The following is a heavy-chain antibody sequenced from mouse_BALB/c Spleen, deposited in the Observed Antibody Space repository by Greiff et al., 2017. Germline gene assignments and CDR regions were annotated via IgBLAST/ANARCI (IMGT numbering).Heavy chain of an antibody. Sequence: QVQLQQSGPGLVAPSQSLSITFTVSGFSLTSYGVHWVRQPPGKGLEWLGVIWAGGSTNYNSALMSRLSISKDNSKSLVFLKMNSLQTDDTAMYYCARAYGNYVPWFAYWGQGTLVTVSA. CDR2: IWAGGST. D-gene: IGHD2-1*01. CDR3: ARAYGNYVPWFAY. CDR1: GFSLTSYG. J-gene: IGHJ3*01. V-gene: IGHV2-9*02.